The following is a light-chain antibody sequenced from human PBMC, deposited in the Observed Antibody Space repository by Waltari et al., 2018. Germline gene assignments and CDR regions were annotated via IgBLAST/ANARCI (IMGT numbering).Light chain of an antibody. Sequence: DIVMTQSPDSLAVSLGERATINCKSSQTILFTSNKLNYLVWYQQKPGQPPKVLVYWASTRASGVPDRFSGSGSGTDFTLTISSLQAEDVAVYYCQQYNAWPRTFGQGTKVEIK. CDR3: QQYNAWPRT. CDR1: QTILFTSNKLNY. CDR2: WAS. J-gene: IGKJ1*01. V-gene: IGKV4-1*01.